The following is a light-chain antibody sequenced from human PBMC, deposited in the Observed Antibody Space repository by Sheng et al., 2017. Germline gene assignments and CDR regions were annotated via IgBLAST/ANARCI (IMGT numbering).Light chain of an antibody. CDR1: SSDIGDYNY. V-gene: IGLV2-8*01. CDR3: ISYAGRDFAV. CDR2: EVN. J-gene: IGLJ2*01. Sequence: QSALTQPPSASGSPGQSVTISCTGTSSDIGDYNYVSWYQQHPGKAPKLIIYEVNERPSGVPDRFSGSKSGNTASLTVSGLQAEDEAEYYCISYAGRDFAVFGGGTKLTVL.